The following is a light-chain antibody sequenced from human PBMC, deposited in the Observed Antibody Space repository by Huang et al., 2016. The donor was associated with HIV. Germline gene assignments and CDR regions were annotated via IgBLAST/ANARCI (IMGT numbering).Light chain of an antibody. CDR1: QRVSTY. V-gene: IGKV3-11*01. J-gene: IGKJ4*01. CDR2: DAS. Sequence: EIVLTQSPATLSVSPGERATLSCRASQRVSTYLARYQQKPGQAPRLLIYDASNRATGIPPRFSGSGSGTDFALTISSLEPEDFAVYYCQQRRSWPLTFGGGTRVEI. CDR3: QQRRSWPLT.